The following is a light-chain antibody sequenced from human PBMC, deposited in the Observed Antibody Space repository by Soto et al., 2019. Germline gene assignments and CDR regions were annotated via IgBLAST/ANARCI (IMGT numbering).Light chain of an antibody. V-gene: IGLV1-40*01. CDR3: QSYDSSLSGFV. CDR1: SSNIGAGYD. Sequence: QLVLTQPPSVSGAPGQRVTISCTGSSSNIGAGYDVHWYQQLPGTAPKLLIYGNSNRPSGVRDRFSGSKSGTSASLAITGLQAEDEADYYCQSYDSSLSGFVFGTGTKVTVL. CDR2: GNS. J-gene: IGLJ1*01.